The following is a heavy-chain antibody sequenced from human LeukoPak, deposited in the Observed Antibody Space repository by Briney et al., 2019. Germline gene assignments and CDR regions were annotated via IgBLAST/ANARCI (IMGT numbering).Heavy chain of an antibody. CDR3: ARFYGGSALDN. CDR1: GFTFKSYD. CDR2: IGTAGDT. D-gene: IGHD3-16*01. J-gene: IGHJ3*02. Sequence: GGSLRLSCAASGFTFKSYDTHWVRQAAGEGLEWVSAIGTAGDTYYADSVKGRFTISRDNAKNTLYLHMNSLRAEDTAVYYCARFYGGSALDNWGQGTMVTVSS. V-gene: IGHV3-13*01.